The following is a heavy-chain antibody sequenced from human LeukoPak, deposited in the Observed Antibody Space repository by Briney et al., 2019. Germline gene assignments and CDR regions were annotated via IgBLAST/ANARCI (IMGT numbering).Heavy chain of an antibody. J-gene: IGHJ6*03. CDR2: ISYDGSNK. D-gene: IGHD1-26*01. CDR3: ARVGTVGATTFYMDV. V-gene: IGHV3-30-3*01. CDR1: GGTFSSYA. Sequence: SCKASGGTFSSYAMHWVRQAPGKGLEWVAVISYDGSNKYYADSVKGRFTISRDNSKNTLYLQMNSLRAEDTAVYYCARVGTVGATTFYMDVWGKGTTVTVSS.